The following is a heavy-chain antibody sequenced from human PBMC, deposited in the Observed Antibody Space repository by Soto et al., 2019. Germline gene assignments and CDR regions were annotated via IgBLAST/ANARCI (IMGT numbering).Heavy chain of an antibody. D-gene: IGHD3-3*01. J-gene: IGHJ4*02. CDR1: GGSISSSSYY. CDR2: IYYSGST. V-gene: IGHV4-39*01. Sequence: QLQLQESGPGLVKPSETLSLTCTVSGGSISSSSYYWGWIRQPPGKGLEWIGSIYYSGSTYYNPSLKSRVTISADTSKNQFSLKLSSVTAADTAVYYFARRAPSGYDTLDYWGQGTLVTVSS. CDR3: ARRAPSGYDTLDY.